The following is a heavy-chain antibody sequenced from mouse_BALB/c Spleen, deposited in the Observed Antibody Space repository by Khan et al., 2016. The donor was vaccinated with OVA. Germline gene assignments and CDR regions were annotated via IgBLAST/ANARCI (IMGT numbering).Heavy chain of an antibody. J-gene: IGHJ3*01. CDR2: IYPGNDDT. CDR3: ARYFGSRFAY. D-gene: IGHD1-1*01. Sequence: GQRQQEGEERGRLGSSVKISCKASGYTFRRSWMNWVKHRPGQGLEWIGQIYPGNDDTDYNGKFKDKASLTADTSSRTAYMQLTSIPSEEYAVYFCARYFGSRFAYWGQGTLVTVSA. CDR1: GYTFRRSW. V-gene: IGHV1-80*01.